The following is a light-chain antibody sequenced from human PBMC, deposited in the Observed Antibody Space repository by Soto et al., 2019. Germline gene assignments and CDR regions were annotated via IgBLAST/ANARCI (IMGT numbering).Light chain of an antibody. CDR2: DDS. CDR3: AAWDDSLTGRV. J-gene: IGLJ3*02. CDR1: NVGSKS. V-gene: IGLV3-21*02. Sequence: SYELTQPPSVSVAPGQTARITYGGNNVGSKSVHWYQQKPGQAPVLVVYDDSDRPSGIPERFSGSNSGNTATLTISRVEAGDEADYYCAAWDDSLTGRVFGGGTKLTVL.